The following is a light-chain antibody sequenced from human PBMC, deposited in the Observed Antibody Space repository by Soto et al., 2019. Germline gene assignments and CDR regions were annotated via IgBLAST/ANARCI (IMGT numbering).Light chain of an antibody. V-gene: IGKV3-20*01. CDR2: STS. J-gene: IGKJ3*01. CDR1: QTVSISY. Sequence: EIVLTQSPGTLSLSPGERATLSCRASQTVSISYLAWYQQKPGQAPRLLIYSTSSRATGIPDRVSGSGSGTDFTLTISRLEPEDFAVYYCQQYGSSPFTFGPGTKVDIK. CDR3: QQYGSSPFT.